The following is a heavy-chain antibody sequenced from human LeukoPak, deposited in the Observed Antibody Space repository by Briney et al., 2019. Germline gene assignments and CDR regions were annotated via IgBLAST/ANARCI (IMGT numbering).Heavy chain of an antibody. V-gene: IGHV4-39*01. Sequence: SQTLSLTRTVSGGSISSSSSYWGWIHQPPGKGLEWFGTIYYSGSTYYNPSLKSRVTISVDTSKNQFSLKLSSVTAADTAVYYCARRVMSFNIWGQGTMVTVSS. J-gene: IGHJ3*02. CDR2: IYYSGST. CDR1: GGSISSSSSY. CDR3: ARRVMSFNI. D-gene: IGHD3-16*01.